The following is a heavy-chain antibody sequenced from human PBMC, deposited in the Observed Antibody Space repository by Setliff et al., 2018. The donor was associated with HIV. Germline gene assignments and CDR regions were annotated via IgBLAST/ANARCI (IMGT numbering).Heavy chain of an antibody. D-gene: IGHD3-22*01. CDR1: GYTFTSYG. CDR2: ISAYNGNT. J-gene: IGHJ4*02. Sequence: ASVKVSCKASGYTFTSYGISWVRQAPGQGLEWMGWISAYNGNTNYAQKLHGRVTMTTDTSTSTASLELRSLRSDDTAVYYCARDRIPSKWLLESDYWGQGTLVTVSS. V-gene: IGHV1-18*01. CDR3: ARDRIPSKWLLESDY.